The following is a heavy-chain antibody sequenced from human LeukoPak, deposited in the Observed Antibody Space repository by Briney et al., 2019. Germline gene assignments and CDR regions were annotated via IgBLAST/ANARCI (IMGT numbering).Heavy chain of an antibody. D-gene: IGHD6-19*01. CDR3: ARPETQYSSGLDGFDI. J-gene: IGHJ3*02. Sequence: GGSLRLSCAAAGFTFSNYWMHWVRQAPGKGLVWVSRINGDGSRTTYADSVKGRFTISRDNAKNTLYLQMNSLRTEDTAVYYCARPETQYSSGLDGFDIWGQGTMVTVSS. CDR2: INGDGSRT. CDR1: GFTFSNYW. V-gene: IGHV3-74*01.